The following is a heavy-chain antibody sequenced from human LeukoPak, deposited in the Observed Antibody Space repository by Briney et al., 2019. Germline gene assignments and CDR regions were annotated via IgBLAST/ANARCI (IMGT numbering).Heavy chain of an antibody. CDR2: ISSSSSTI. J-gene: IGHJ5*02. D-gene: IGHD6-13*01. CDR1: GFTFSSYS. V-gene: IGHV3-48*01. Sequence: PGGSLRLSCAASGFTFSSYSMNWVRQAPGKGLEWVSYISSSSSTIYYADSVKGRFTISRDNAKNSLYLQMNSLRAEDTALYYCASQSVAAGGTVSWGQGTLVTVSA. CDR3: ASQSVAAGGTVS.